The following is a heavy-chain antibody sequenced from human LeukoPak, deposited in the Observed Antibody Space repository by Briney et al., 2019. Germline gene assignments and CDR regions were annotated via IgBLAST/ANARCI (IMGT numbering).Heavy chain of an antibody. J-gene: IGHJ4*02. CDR1: GLAFSDDW. V-gene: IGHV3-7*03. Sequence: PGGSLRLSCKTSGLAFSDDWMNWVRRAPGKGPEWVANINQDASGASYVDSVRGRFTISRDNAKESVYLQMNSLRADDTAIYYCARGLRWPDFWGQGTLVTVSS. D-gene: IGHD4-23*01. CDR3: ARGLRWPDF. CDR2: INQDASGA.